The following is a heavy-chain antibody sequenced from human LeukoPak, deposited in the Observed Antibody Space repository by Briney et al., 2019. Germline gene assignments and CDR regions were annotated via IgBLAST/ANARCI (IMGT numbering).Heavy chain of an antibody. CDR3: AKSMRVLWFGELLPFDY. CDR1: GFTFSSCA. Sequence: PGGSLRLSCAASGFTFSSCAMSWVRQAPGKGLEWVSAISGSGGSTYYADSVKGRFTISRDNSKNTLYLQMNSLRAEDTAVYYCAKSMRVLWFGELLPFDYWGQGTLVTVSS. J-gene: IGHJ4*02. D-gene: IGHD3-10*01. V-gene: IGHV3-23*01. CDR2: ISGSGGST.